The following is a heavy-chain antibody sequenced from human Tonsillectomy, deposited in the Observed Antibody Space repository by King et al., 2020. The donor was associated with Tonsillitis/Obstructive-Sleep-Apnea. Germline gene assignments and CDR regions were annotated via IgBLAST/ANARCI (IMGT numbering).Heavy chain of an antibody. CDR1: GYSFTRYW. Sequence: VQLVESGAEVKKPGESLRISCKGSGYSFTRYWISWVRQMPGKGLEWMGKIDPSDSYTDYSPSFQGHVTISDDKSISTAYLQWISLKASDTAMYYCASHPEVGLAAAVIKYYYYGMDVWGQGTTVTVSS. J-gene: IGHJ6*02. D-gene: IGHD6-13*01. V-gene: IGHV5-10-1*03. CDR3: ASHPEVGLAAAVIKYYYYGMDV. CDR2: IDPSDSYT.